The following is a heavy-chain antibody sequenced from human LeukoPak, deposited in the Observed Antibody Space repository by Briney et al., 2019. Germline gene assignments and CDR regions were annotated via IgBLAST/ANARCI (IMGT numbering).Heavy chain of an antibody. CDR2: INHSGST. CDR3: ARDPLNWFDP. CDR1: GGSFSGYY. J-gene: IGHJ5*02. V-gene: IGHV4-34*01. Sequence: SVTLSLTCAVYGGSFSGYYWSWIRQPPGKGLEWIGEINHSGSTNYNPSLKSRVTISVDTSKNQFSLKLSSVTAADTAVYYCARDPLNWFDPWGQGTLVTVSS.